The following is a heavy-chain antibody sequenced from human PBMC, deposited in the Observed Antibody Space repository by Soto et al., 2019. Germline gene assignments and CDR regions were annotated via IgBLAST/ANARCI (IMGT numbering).Heavy chain of an antibody. V-gene: IGHV2-5*02. CDR3: VQSRCGGDCLTFYSSHAYYGLDV. J-gene: IGHJ6*02. CDR2: VYWDDDK. Sequence: GPTLVNPTQTLTLTCTFSGLALTYMGGGGGWILQPPGRALEGLALVYWDDDKRYNPSLRSRLTITKDTSKKQVVLTMTNMDPVDTATYYCVQSRCGGDCLTFYSSHAYYGLDVWGQGTTVTVSS. CDR1: GLALTYMGGG. D-gene: IGHD2-21*02.